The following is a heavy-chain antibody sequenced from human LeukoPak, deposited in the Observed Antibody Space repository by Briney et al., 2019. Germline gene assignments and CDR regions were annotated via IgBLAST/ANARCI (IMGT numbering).Heavy chain of an antibody. CDR3: ARGRWGYDFWSGFGY. Sequence: SETLSLTCAVYGGSFSGYYWSWIRQPPGKGLEWIGEINHSGSTNYNPSLKSRVTISVDTSKNQFSLKLSSVTAADTAVYYCARGRWGYDFWSGFGYWGQGTLVTVSS. CDR2: INHSGST. CDR1: GGSFSGYY. D-gene: IGHD3-3*01. V-gene: IGHV4-34*01. J-gene: IGHJ4*02.